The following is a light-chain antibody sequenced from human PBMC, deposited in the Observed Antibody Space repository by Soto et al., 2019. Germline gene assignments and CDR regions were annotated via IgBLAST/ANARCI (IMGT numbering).Light chain of an antibody. V-gene: IGKV1-39*01. CDR1: QGISSY. CDR3: QQSFSPLTFGGGTPQLT. CDR2: AAS. J-gene: IGKJ4*01. Sequence: IQLTQSPSSLSASVGARVTVTCRASQGISSYLAWYQQKAGKAPKLLIYAASTLQTGVPSRFSGSGSGTDFTLTISSLQPEDFATYYCQQSFSPLTFGGGTPQLTFGGGTKVDIK.